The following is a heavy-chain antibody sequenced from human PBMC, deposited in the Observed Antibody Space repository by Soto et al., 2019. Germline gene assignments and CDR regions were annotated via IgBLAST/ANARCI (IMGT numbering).Heavy chain of an antibody. J-gene: IGHJ4*02. V-gene: IGHV3-33*01. D-gene: IGHD2-15*01. Sequence: QVQLVESGGGVVQPGRSLRLSCTASGFTLSDYGMHWVRQAPGKGLEWVAVIWHDGGEKYYADSVTGRFTISTDNSKNPVHLPTDRLRTEDTALYYSVRAPGRDTPIDYWGPGPRVTVPS. CDR3: VRAPGRDTPIDY. CDR2: IWHDGGEK. CDR1: GFTLSDYG.